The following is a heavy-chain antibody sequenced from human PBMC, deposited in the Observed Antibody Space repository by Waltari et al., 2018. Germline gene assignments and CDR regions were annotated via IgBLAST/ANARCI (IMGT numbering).Heavy chain of an antibody. CDR3: ARGLGAIY. J-gene: IGHJ4*01. D-gene: IGHD2-21*01. V-gene: IGHV4-39*07. CDR2: FSYNGNT. CDR1: GGSITTITYF. Sequence: QLQMQESGPGLVRPSETLSLTCAVAGGSITTITYFWGWIRQPPGKGLEWIASFSYNGNTYYNPSLKSRVTISGDTSKNQFSLLVSSVTAADTAVYYCARGLGAIYWGHGTRVTVSS.